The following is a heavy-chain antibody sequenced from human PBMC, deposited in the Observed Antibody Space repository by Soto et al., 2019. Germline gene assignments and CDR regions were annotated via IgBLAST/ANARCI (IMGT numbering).Heavy chain of an antibody. CDR2: IYWDDDK. CDR3: AHAYCSSTSCYFGWFDP. D-gene: IGHD2-2*01. J-gene: IGHJ5*02. V-gene: IGHV2-5*02. Sequence: SGPTLVKPTQTLTLTCTFSGFSLSTSGVGVGWIRQPPGKALEWLALIYWDDDKRYSPSLKSRLTITKDTSKNQVVLTMTNMDPVDTATYYCAHAYCSSTSCYFGWFDPWGQGTLVTVSS. CDR1: GFSLSTSGVG.